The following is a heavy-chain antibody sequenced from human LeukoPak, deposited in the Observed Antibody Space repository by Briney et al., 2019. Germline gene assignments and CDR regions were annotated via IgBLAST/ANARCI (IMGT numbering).Heavy chain of an antibody. CDR2: INQDGSER. CDR1: GFTFTKYW. D-gene: IGHD2-2*01. Sequence: GGSLRLSCAASGFTFTKYWMTWGRQGPGKGLEGVANINQDGSERFYVDSVKGRFTISRDNAKNSLYLQMNSLGAEDTAVYYCARGLDCRSTSCYLDTWGQGTLVTVSS. CDR3: ARGLDCRSTSCYLDT. J-gene: IGHJ4*02. V-gene: IGHV3-7*01.